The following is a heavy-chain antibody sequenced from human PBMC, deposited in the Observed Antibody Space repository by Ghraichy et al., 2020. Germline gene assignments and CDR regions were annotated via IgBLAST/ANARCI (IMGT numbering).Heavy chain of an antibody. V-gene: IGHV3-30*18. CDR2: ISYDGSNK. J-gene: IGHJ4*02. D-gene: IGHD2-15*01. CDR1: GFTFSSYG. Sequence: GGSLRLSCAASGFTFSSYGMHWVRQAPGKGLEWVAVISYDGSNKYYADSVKGRFTISRDNSKNTLYLQMNSLRVEDTAVYYCAKDYCSGGSCYSSGYWGQGTLVTVSS. CDR3: AKDYCSGGSCYSSGY.